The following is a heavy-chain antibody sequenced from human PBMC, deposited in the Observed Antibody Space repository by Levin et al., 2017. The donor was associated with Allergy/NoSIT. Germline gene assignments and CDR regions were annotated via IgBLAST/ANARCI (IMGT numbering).Heavy chain of an antibody. V-gene: IGHV3-21*01. CDR3: ARDSYGSGSYYTLYYYYYYGMDV. Sequence: GESLKISCAASGFTFSSYSMNWVRQAPGKGLEWVSSISSSSSYIYYADSVKGRFTISRDNAKNSLYLQMNSLRAEDTAVYYCARDSYGSGSYYTLYYYYYYGMDVWGQGTTVTVSS. CDR2: ISSSSSYI. CDR1: GFTFSSYS. D-gene: IGHD3-10*01. J-gene: IGHJ6*02.